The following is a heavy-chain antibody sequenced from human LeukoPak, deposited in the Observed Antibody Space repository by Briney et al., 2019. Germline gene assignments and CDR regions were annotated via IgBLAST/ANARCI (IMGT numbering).Heavy chain of an antibody. CDR3: AKDLNWNDVGAFDI. J-gene: IGHJ3*02. CDR2: ISYDGSNK. D-gene: IGHD1-1*01. V-gene: IGHV3-30*18. CDR1: GFTFSSYG. Sequence: PGGSLRLSCAASGFTFSSYGMHWVRQAPGKGLEWVAVISYDGSNKYYADSVKGRFTISRDNSKNTLYLQMNSLRAEDTAVYYCAKDLNWNDVGAFDIWGQGTMVTVSS.